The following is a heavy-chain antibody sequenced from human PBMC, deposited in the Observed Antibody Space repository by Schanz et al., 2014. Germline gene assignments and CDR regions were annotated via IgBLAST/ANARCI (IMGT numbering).Heavy chain of an antibody. Sequence: QVQLVESGGGVVQPGRSLRLSCAASGFTFSSYGMHWVRQSPGKGLEWVALISYDGSNKYYADSVKGRFTISRDSSKNTLYLQMKSLRVEDTAVYYCVKDPDKYNWNDVEGMDVWGPGTTVTVSP. CDR1: GFTFSSYG. V-gene: IGHV3-30*18. CDR2: ISYDGSNK. CDR3: VKDPDKYNWNDVEGMDV. J-gene: IGHJ6*01. D-gene: IGHD1-1*01.